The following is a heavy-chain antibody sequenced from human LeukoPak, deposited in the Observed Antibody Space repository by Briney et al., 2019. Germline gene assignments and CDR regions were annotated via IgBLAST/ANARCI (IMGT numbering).Heavy chain of an antibody. V-gene: IGHV3-30*02. J-gene: IGHJ6*03. CDR1: GFTFSSYG. CDR2: IRYDGSNK. CDR3: AKDSSSWYTYYYYMDV. Sequence: GGSLRLSXAASGFTFSSYGMHWVRQAPGKGLEWVAFIRYDGSNKYYADSVKGRFTISRDNSKSTLYLQMNRLRAEDTAVYYCAKDSSSWYTYYYYMDVWGKGTTVTVSS. D-gene: IGHD6-13*01.